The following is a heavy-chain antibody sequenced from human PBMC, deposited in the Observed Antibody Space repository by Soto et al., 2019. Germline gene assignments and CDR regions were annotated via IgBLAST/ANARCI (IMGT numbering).Heavy chain of an antibody. Sequence: ASVKVSCKASGYTFTSYGISWVRQAPGQGLEWMGWISAYNGNTNYAQKLQGRVTMTTDTSTSTAYMELRSLRSDDTAVYYCGRNTYYYIRSGYLAFDYWGQGTLVTVSS. V-gene: IGHV1-18*01. J-gene: IGHJ4*02. CDR3: GRNTYYYIRSGYLAFDY. D-gene: IGHD3-22*01. CDR1: GYTFTSYG. CDR2: ISAYNGNT.